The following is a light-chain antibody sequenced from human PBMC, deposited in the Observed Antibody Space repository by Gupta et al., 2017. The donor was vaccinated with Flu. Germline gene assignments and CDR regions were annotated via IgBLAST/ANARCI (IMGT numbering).Light chain of an antibody. CDR1: QSISSY. CDR3: QQCDSTPWT. V-gene: IGKV1-39*01. CDR2: AAS. J-gene: IGKJ1*01. Sequence: DIQMTQSPSSLSASVGDRVTITCRASQSISSYLNWYQQKPGKAPKLLIYAASSLQSGVPSRFSGSGSGTDFTLTIRRLQPEDFATYYCQQCDSTPWTFGQGTKVEIK.